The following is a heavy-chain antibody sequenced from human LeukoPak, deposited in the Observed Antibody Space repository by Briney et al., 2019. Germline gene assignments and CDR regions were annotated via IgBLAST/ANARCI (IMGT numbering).Heavy chain of an antibody. D-gene: IGHD3-22*01. J-gene: IGHJ4*02. V-gene: IGHV1-18*01. CDR1: GYTFASYG. CDR3: ARDPPWQMIRYFDY. Sequence: ASVKVSCKASGYTFASYGISWVRQAPGQGLEWMGSISGNNGNTKYAQKLQGRVTMTTDTSTSTAYMELRSLRSDDTAVYYCARDPPWQMIRYFDYWGPGTLVTVSS. CDR2: ISGNNGNT.